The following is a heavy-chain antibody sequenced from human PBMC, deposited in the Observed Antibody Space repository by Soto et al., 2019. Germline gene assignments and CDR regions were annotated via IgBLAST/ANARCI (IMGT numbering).Heavy chain of an antibody. J-gene: IGHJ5*02. V-gene: IGHV4-59*01. CDR1: GGPISGYS. CDR3: ARRKGFNWFDP. CDR2: IYYSGST. Sequence: QVQLQESGPGLVKPSETLSLTCSVSGGPISGYSWSWIRQPPGKGLEWIGYIYYSGSTNHYPSLKSRVTISVDTSKNQFSLKLTSVTAADTAVYYCARRKGFNWFDPWGQGTLVTVSS.